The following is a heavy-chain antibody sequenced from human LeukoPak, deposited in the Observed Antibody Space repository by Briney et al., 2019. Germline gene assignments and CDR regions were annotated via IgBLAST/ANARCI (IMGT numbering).Heavy chain of an antibody. J-gene: IGHJ4*02. Sequence: GGSLRLSCAASGFTFSTYSMNWVRQAPGKGLEWVSYLSSSSGTIFYADSVKGRFTISRDNAKNSLYLQMNSLRAEDTAVYYCARDVGNGYFDYWGQGTLVTVSS. V-gene: IGHV3-48*01. D-gene: IGHD1-1*01. CDR2: LSSSSGTI. CDR3: ARDVGNGYFDY. CDR1: GFTFSTYS.